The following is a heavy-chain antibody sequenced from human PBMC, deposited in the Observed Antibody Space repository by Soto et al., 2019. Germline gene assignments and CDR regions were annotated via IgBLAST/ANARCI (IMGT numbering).Heavy chain of an antibody. D-gene: IGHD3-10*01. CDR2: IWYDGSEK. CDR3: ARLYGSGKEGVRGVDV. V-gene: IGHV3-33*01. CDR1: GFPFSSYG. Sequence: QEQLVESGGGVVQPGTSLRLSCAASGFPFSSYGMHWVRQAPGKGLEWVTVIWYDGSEKRYADSVTGRFTTSKDNSKNTVLLQMNSLRVEDTAVYYCARLYGSGKEGVRGVDVWCQGTTVIVSS. J-gene: IGHJ6*02.